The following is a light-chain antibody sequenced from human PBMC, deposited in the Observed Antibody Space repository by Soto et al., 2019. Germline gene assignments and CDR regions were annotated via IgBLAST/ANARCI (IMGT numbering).Light chain of an antibody. CDR1: QSVSSSY. CDR2: GAS. J-gene: IGKJ1*01. Sequence: EIVLTQSPGNLSLSPGERATLSCRASQSVSSSYLAWYQQKPGQAPRLLIYGASSRATGIPDRFSGSGSGTDFTVTISRLEPEDLGVYYCQQYGSSPRTFGQGTKVEIK. V-gene: IGKV3-20*01. CDR3: QQYGSSPRT.